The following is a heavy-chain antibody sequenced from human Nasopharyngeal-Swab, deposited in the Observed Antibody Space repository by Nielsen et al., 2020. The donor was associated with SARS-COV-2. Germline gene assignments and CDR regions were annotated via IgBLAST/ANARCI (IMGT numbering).Heavy chain of an antibody. Sequence: GESLKISCKGSGYSFTSYWISWVRQMPGKGLEWMGRIDPSDSYTNYSPSFQGHVTISADKSISTAYLQWSSLKASDTAMYYCARHEERLLWFGELYRWGQGTLVTVSS. V-gene: IGHV5-10-1*01. CDR1: GYSFTSYW. CDR3: ARHEERLLWFGELYR. CDR2: IDPSDSYT. D-gene: IGHD3-10*01. J-gene: IGHJ4*02.